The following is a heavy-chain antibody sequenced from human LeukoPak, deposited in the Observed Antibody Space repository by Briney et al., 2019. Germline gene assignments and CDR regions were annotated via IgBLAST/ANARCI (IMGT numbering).Heavy chain of an antibody. CDR3: AKSVITGTTDYYYGMDV. J-gene: IGHJ6*01. CDR2: INWDGGIT. Sequence: GGSLRLSCAASGFTFGDYGMSWVRQAPGKGLEWVAGINWDGGITAYADSVKGRFTISRDNAKNSLYLQMNSLRAEDTAVYYCAKSVITGTTDYYYGMDVWGQGTTVTVSS. CDR1: GFTFGDYG. V-gene: IGHV3-20*04. D-gene: IGHD1-20*01.